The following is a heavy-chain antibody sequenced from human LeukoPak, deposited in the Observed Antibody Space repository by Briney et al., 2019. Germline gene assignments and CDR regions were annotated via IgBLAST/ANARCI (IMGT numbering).Heavy chain of an antibody. CDR3: ARGIAVATPFDY. V-gene: IGHV3-9*01. D-gene: IGHD6-19*01. CDR1: GYTFDDYA. Sequence: GGSLRLSCAVSGYTFDDYAMHWVRHVPGKGPEWVSGISWNSDTIGYGDSVKGRFTISRDNSKNTLYLQMNSLRAEDTAVYYCARGIAVATPFDYWGQGTLVTVSS. CDR2: ISWNSDTI. J-gene: IGHJ4*02.